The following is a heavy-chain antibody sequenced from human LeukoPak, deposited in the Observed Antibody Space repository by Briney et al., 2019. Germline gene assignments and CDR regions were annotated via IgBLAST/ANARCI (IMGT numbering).Heavy chain of an antibody. D-gene: IGHD6-13*01. CDR2: ISHDGSRK. CDR3: AKSPWYGSPEEFDY. CDR1: GFTFNSYG. V-gene: IGHV3-30*18. Sequence: GGSLRLSCAASGFTFNSYGMHWVRQAPGKGLEWVAVISHDGSRKYYADSVKGRFTISRDNSKNTLYLQMNSLRAEDTAVYYCAKSPWYGSPEEFDYWGQGTLVTVSS. J-gene: IGHJ4*02.